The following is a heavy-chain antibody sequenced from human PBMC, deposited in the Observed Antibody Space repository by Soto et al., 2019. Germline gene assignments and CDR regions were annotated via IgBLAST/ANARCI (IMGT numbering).Heavy chain of an antibody. Sequence: EVQLVESGGDLVQPGGSLRLSCAASGFTFSDHYMDWLRQAPGKGLEWVGRTRNKANSYTTEYAAAVKGRFTISRDDSKNSLYLQMNSLNTEDTAVDYWARVEHTSVRHHPDYLGQGTRVTVSS. J-gene: IGHJ4*02. V-gene: IGHV3-72*01. CDR1: GFTFSDHY. D-gene: IGHD6-19*01. CDR2: TRNKANSYTT. CDR3: ARVEHTSVRHHPDY.